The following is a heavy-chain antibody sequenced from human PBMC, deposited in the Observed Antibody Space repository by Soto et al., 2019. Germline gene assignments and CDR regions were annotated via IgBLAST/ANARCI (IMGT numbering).Heavy chain of an antibody. D-gene: IGHD2-2*01. Sequence: EVQLLESGGGLVQPGGSLRLSCAASGFTFSSYTMSWVRQAPGKGLEWVSSISGSGGSTFYADSVRGRFTISRDNSKNKLYLQMNTLRAEDTAVYYCVHGGYCASTSCSRSYYYDMDVWGQGTTVTVSS. CDR3: VHGGYCASTSCSRSYYYDMDV. V-gene: IGHV3-23*01. CDR2: ISGSGGST. CDR1: GFTFSSYT. J-gene: IGHJ6*02.